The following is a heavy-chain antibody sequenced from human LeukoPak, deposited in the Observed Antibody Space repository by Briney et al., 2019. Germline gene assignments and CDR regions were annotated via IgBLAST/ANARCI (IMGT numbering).Heavy chain of an antibody. D-gene: IGHD6-13*01. CDR1: GYTFTSYD. CDR3: ARIGTGIAAAGSLTYFDY. CDR2: MNPNSGNT. J-gene: IGHJ4*02. Sequence: ASVKVSCKASGYTFTSYDINWVRQATGQGLEWMGWMNPNSGNTGYAQKFQGRVTMTRNTSISTAYMELSSLRSEDTAVYYCARIGTGIAAAGSLTYFDYWGQGTLVTVSS. V-gene: IGHV1-8*01.